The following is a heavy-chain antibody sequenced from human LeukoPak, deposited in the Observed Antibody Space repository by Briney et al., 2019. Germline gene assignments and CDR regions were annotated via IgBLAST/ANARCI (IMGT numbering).Heavy chain of an antibody. D-gene: IGHD3-9*01. Sequence: PSETLSLTCAVYGGSFSGYYWTWIRQPPGKGLEWIGEVNHSGSTKYNPSLKSRVTISVDTPKNQFSLKLSSVTAADTAVYYCARGPSLTYDILTGYYYFDYWGQGTLATVSS. J-gene: IGHJ4*02. V-gene: IGHV4-34*01. CDR1: GGSFSGYY. CDR2: VNHSGST. CDR3: ARGPSLTYDILTGYYYFDY.